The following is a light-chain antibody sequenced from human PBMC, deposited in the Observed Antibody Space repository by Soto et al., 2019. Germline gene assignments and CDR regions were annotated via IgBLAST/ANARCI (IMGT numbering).Light chain of an antibody. CDR1: SSDVGGYNY. CDR3: SSYTSSSTHYV. V-gene: IGLV2-14*01. CDR2: EVS. J-gene: IGLJ1*01. Sequence: QSVLTQPASVSGPPGQSITISCTGTSSDVGGYNYVSWYQQHPGKAPKLMLYEVSNRPSGVSNRFSGSKSGNTASLTISGLQAEDEADYYCSSYTSSSTHYVCGTGTKVT.